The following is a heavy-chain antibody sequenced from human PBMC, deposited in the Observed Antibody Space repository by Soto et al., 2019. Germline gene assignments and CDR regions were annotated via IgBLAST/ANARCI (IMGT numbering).Heavy chain of an antibody. J-gene: IGHJ4*01. V-gene: IGHV3-15*07. CDR3: TTDSRTTLPEIRFDY. D-gene: IGHD1-26*01. Sequence: PGGSLRLSCVASGFPFSNAWINWVRQVPGKGLEWVGRVKSKTDGGSSDYAAAVKGRFAVSRDDSRHTVYLQMNSLKIEDTGVYYCTTDSRTTLPEIRFDYWGHGTQVTVSS. CDR2: VKSKTDGGSS. CDR1: GFPFSNAW.